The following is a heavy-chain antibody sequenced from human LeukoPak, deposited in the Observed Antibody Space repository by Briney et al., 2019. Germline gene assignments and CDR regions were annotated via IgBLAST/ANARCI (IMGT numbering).Heavy chain of an antibody. J-gene: IGHJ4*02. CDR1: GFTFSIYW. V-gene: IGHV3-15*01. CDR3: TTLRTV. CDR2: IKPKAAGGTT. Sequence: GGSLRLSCEASGFTFSIYWMHCVRQAPGKGLEWVGRIKPKAAGGTTESAAPVTGRFTISRDDSKKMVFLQMNSLTTEDTAVYYCTTLRTVWGQGTLVTVSS. D-gene: IGHD3/OR15-3a*01.